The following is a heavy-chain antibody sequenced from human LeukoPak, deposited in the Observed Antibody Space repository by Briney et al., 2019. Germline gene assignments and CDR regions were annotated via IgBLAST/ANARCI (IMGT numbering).Heavy chain of an antibody. CDR3: GASNLLTGYFSLNY. CDR1: GFTVSSNY. V-gene: IGHV3-53*01. D-gene: IGHD3-9*01. CDR2: MYGAGST. J-gene: IGHJ4*02. Sequence: GGSLRLYCAASGFTVSSNYMTWVRQAPGKGLEGVSLMYGAGSTHYAGSVGGRFTISRDNSKNTVYVQMNSLRSEDNAVYYCGASNLLTGYFSLNYWGQGTLVTVSS.